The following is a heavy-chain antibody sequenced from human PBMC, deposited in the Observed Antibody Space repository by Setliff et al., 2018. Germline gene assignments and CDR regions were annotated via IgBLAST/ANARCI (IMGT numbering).Heavy chain of an antibody. J-gene: IGHJ4*02. V-gene: IGHV1-69*05. CDR2: IIPIFGTA. CDR3: ARDLVGATDY. D-gene: IGHD1-26*01. Sequence: PVQVSCKASGRPFSSYALSWVRQAPGQGLEWMGGIIPIFGTANYAQKLQGRVTMTTDTSTSTAYMELRSLRSDDTAVYYCARDLVGATDYWGQGTLVTVSS. CDR1: GRPFSSYA.